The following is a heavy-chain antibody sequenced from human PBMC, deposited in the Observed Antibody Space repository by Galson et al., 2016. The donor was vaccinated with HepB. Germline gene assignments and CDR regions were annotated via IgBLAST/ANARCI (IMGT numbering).Heavy chain of an antibody. CDR3: ARDLEAEPGSLDIDF. Sequence: SETLSLTCSVSGSSIRSGYFWVWIRQPPGKELEWIGSIYHSGTTYYNPSLKSRITMSIDTSKNQFSLRLKSVTAADTAVYYCARDLEAEPGSLDIDFWGQGTLVTVSS. D-gene: IGHD6-13*01. J-gene: IGHJ4*02. CDR2: IYHSGTT. V-gene: IGHV4-38-2*02. CDR1: GSSIRSGYF.